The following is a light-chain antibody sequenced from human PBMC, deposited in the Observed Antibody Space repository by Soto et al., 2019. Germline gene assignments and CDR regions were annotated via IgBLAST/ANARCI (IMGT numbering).Light chain of an antibody. CDR3: QEYGSSPHT. Sequence: EIVLTQSPGTLSLSPGERATLSCRASQSVSSSYFAWYQHKPGQATRLLIFGASSRATGIPDRFSGSASGTDFTLTISRLEAEDVAEYYCQEYGSSPHTFGQGTKLEIK. CDR2: GAS. J-gene: IGKJ2*01. V-gene: IGKV3-20*01. CDR1: QSVSSSY.